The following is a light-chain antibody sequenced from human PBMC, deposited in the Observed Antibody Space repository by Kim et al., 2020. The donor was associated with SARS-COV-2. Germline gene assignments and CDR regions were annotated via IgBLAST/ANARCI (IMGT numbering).Light chain of an antibody. J-gene: IGKJ1*01. CDR2: TAS. Sequence: DIQMTQSPSSLSASVGDRVTITCRASQDISRYLNWYQQKPGKAPKLLIYTASSLRSGVPSRFTGSGSETDFTLTITSLQPEDFATYYCQQTSSAPRTFGQGTKVDIK. V-gene: IGKV1-39*01. CDR1: QDISRY. CDR3: QQTSSAPRT.